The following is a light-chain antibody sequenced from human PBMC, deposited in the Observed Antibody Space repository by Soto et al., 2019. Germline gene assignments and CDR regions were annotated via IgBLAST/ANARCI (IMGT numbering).Light chain of an antibody. CDR1: QSVSSPY. Sequence: DIVLAQSPGTLSLSPGESATLFCRASQSVSSPYLAWYQQRLGQAPRLLIDRASNRAHGIPDRFSGSGSGTDFTLTITRLEAEDFAMYFCQQYGSSLIFGPGTKVDIK. J-gene: IGKJ3*01. CDR2: RAS. CDR3: QQYGSSLI. V-gene: IGKV3-20*01.